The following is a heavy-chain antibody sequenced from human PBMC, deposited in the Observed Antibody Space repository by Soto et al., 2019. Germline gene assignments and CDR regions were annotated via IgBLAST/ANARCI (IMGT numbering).Heavy chain of an antibody. CDR3: ARDGLDSDYFDY. D-gene: IGHD3-16*01. V-gene: IGHV4-30-2*01. CDR1: GGSISSGGYS. Sequence: QLQLQESGSGLVKPSQTLSLTCAVSGGSISSGGYSWSWIRQPPGKGLEWIGYIYHSGSTYYNPSLKSRVTISVDRSKNQFSLKLSSVTAADTAVYYCARDGLDSDYFDYWGQGTLVTVSS. CDR2: IYHSGST. J-gene: IGHJ4*02.